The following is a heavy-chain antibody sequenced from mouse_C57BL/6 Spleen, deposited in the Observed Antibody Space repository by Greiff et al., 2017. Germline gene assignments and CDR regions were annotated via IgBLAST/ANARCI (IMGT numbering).Heavy chain of an antibody. V-gene: IGHV1-82*01. D-gene: IGHD1-1*01. CDR3: ARGPYYYGSSDGWFAY. CDR2: IYPGDGDT. J-gene: IGHJ3*01. CDR1: GYAFSSSW. Sequence: QVQLQQSGPELVKPGASVKISCKASGYAFSSSWMNWVKQRPGKGLEWIGRIYPGDGDTNYNGKFKGKATLTADKSSSTAYMQLSSLTSEDSAVYFCARGPYYYGSSDGWFAYWGQGTLVTVSA.